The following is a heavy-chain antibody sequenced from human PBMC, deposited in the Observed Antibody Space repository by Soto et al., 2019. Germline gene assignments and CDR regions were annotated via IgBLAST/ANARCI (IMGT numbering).Heavy chain of an antibody. CDR2: ISSSSSYI. V-gene: IGHV3-21*01. D-gene: IGHD4-17*01. CDR3: ARDQTTVVTPGGALDI. CDR1: GFTFSSYS. Sequence: GGSLRLSCAASGFTFSSYSMNWVRQAPGKGLEWVSSISSSSSYIYYADSVKGRFTISRDNAKNSLYLQMNSLRAEDTAVYYCARDQTTVVTPGGALDIWGQGTMVTVSS. J-gene: IGHJ3*02.